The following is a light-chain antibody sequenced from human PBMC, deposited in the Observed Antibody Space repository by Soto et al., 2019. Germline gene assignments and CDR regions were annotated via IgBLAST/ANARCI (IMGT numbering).Light chain of an antibody. CDR2: EVS. J-gene: IGLJ1*01. CDR3: SSYTRSSTPRYV. V-gene: IGLV2-14*01. CDR1: SSNIGNNY. Sequence: QSVLTQPPSVSAAPGQKVTISCSGSSSNIGNNYVSWYQQHPGKAPKLMIYEVSNRPSGVSNRFSGSKSGNTASLTISGLQAEDEADYYCSSYTRSSTPRYVFGTGTKVTVL.